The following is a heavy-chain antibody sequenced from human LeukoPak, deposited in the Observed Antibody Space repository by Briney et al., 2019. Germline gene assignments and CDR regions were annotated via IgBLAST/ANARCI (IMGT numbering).Heavy chain of an antibody. J-gene: IGHJ4*02. D-gene: IGHD3-16*02. CDR1: GFTFSSYD. Sequence: PGGSLRLSCAASGFTFSSYDMHWVRQATGKGLEWVSAIGTAGDTYYPGSVKGRFTISRENAKNSLYLQMNSLRAGDTAVYYCAAANLRLEELSLYYWGQGTLVTVSS. CDR3: AAANLRLEELSLYY. V-gene: IGHV3-13*01. CDR2: IGTAGDT.